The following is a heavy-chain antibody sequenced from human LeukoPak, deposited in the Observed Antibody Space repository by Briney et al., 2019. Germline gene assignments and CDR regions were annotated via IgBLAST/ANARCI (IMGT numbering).Heavy chain of an antibody. V-gene: IGHV4-39*07. CDR2: IYYSGST. J-gene: IGHJ5*02. CDR3: ARITYDSSGYRRRWFDP. D-gene: IGHD3-22*01. CDR1: GGSIISSSYY. Sequence: PSETLSLTCTVSGGSIISSSYYWGWIRQPPGKGLERIGTIYYSGSTYYNPSLKSRVTISVDTSKNQFSLKLSSVTAADTAVYYCARITYDSSGYRRRWFDPWGQGTLVTVSS.